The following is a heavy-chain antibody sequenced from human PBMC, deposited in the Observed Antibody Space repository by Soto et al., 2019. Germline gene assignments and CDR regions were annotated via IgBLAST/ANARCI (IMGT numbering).Heavy chain of an antibody. CDR2: ASPDGTST. J-gene: IGHJ5*01. CDR1: GFIFSNFW. CDR3: TRDDSGDYFLFDT. D-gene: IGHD4-17*01. Sequence: ELQLVESGGGLVQPGGSLRLSCAASGFIFSNFWMHWVRQAPGKGLEWVSRASPDGTSTSYAGSVKGRFTIYRDNAKNTLFMQINSLRAEDTAVYYCTRDDSGDYFLFDTWGHGTLLTISS. V-gene: IGHV3-74*01.